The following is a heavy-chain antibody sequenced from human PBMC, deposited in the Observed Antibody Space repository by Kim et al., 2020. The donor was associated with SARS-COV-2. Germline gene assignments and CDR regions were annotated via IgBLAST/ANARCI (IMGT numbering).Heavy chain of an antibody. CDR3: ARGPRSRGLLGWFDP. Sequence: GGSLRLSCAASGFTFSSYWMSWVRQAPGKGLEWVANIKQDGSEKYYVDSVKGRFTISRDNAKNSLYLQMNSLRAEDTAVYYCARGPRSRGLLGWFDPWGQGTLVTVSS. CDR1: GFTFSSYW. CDR2: IKQDGSEK. D-gene: IGHD6-19*01. V-gene: IGHV3-7*03. J-gene: IGHJ5*02.